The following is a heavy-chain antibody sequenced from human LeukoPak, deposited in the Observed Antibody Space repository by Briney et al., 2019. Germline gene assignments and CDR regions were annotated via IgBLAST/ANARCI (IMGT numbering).Heavy chain of an antibody. CDR1: GGFISSSNW. J-gene: IGHJ4*02. Sequence: SGTLSLTCAVSGGFISSSNWWSWVRHPPGKGLEGIGEIYHSGSTNYNPSLKSRVTISVDKSKNQFSLKLSSVTDADTAVYYCARDYYGSGSYLDYWGQGTLVTVSS. D-gene: IGHD3-10*01. V-gene: IGHV4-4*02. CDR2: IYHSGST. CDR3: ARDYYGSGSYLDY.